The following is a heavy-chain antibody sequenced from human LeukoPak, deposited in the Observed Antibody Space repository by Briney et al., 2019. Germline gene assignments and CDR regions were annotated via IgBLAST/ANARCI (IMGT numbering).Heavy chain of an antibody. J-gene: IGHJ4*02. CDR3: ARSNQADDY. CDR1: GFTFSSYW. Sequence: GGSLRLSCAASGFTFSSYWMHWVRQVPGKGLVWVARINPGGSSIAYADSVKGRFTISRDNAKNTLYLQMDSLRAEDTGVYYCARSNQADDYWGQGTLVTVSS. CDR2: INPGGSSI. V-gene: IGHV3-74*01. D-gene: IGHD1-14*01.